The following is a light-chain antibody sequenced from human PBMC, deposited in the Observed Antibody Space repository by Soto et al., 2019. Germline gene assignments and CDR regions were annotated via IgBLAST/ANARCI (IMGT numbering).Light chain of an antibody. CDR2: DAS. Sequence: EIVFTQAPATPSLSPGERATPSRRASQSVSSYLAWYQQKPGQAPRLLIYDASNRATGIPARFSGSGSGTDFTLTISSLEPEDFAVYYCQQRSNWPLTFGGGTKVDIK. V-gene: IGKV3-11*01. CDR3: QQRSNWPLT. J-gene: IGKJ4*01. CDR1: QSVSSY.